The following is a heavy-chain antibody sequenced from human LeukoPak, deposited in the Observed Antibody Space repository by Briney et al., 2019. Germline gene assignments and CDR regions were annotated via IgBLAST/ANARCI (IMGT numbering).Heavy chain of an antibody. V-gene: IGHV4-34*01. CDR3: ARGRGRYYYDSSGYYYFDY. J-gene: IGHJ4*02. Sequence: KPSETLSLTCAVYGGYFSGYYWSWIRQPPGKGLEWIGEINHSGSTNYNPSLKSRVTISVDTSKNQFSLKLSSVTAADTAVYYCARGRGRYYYDSSGYYYFDYCGQGTLVTVSS. CDR2: INHSGST. CDR1: GGYFSGYY. D-gene: IGHD3-22*01.